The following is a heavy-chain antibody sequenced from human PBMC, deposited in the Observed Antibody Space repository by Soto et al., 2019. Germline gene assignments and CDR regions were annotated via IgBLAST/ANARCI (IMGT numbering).Heavy chain of an antibody. J-gene: IGHJ5*02. CDR2: IYYSGNT. Sequence: SETLSLTCTVSGGSVSSGDYYWSWIRQPPGKGLEWIGYIYYSGNTNYNPSLKSRVIISVDTSKNLFSLRLTSVTAADTAVYYCARIPVDTSMIYWLDPWGQGTLVTVSS. D-gene: IGHD5-18*01. CDR3: ARIPVDTSMIYWLDP. V-gene: IGHV4-61*08. CDR1: GGSVSSGDYY.